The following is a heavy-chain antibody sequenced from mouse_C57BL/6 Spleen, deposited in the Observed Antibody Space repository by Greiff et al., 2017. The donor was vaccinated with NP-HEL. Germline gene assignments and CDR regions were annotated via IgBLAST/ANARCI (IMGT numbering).Heavy chain of an antibody. V-gene: IGHV5-9-1*02. CDR2: ISSGGDYI. Sequence: EVMLVESGEGLVKPGGSLKLSCAASGFTFSSYAMSWVRQTPEKRLEWVAYISSGGDYIYYADTVKGRFTISRDNARNTLYLQMSSLKSEDTAMYYCTRDKPTVLGDWYFDVWGTGTTVTVSS. D-gene: IGHD1-1*01. CDR1: GFTFSSYA. CDR3: TRDKPTVLGDWYFDV. J-gene: IGHJ1*03.